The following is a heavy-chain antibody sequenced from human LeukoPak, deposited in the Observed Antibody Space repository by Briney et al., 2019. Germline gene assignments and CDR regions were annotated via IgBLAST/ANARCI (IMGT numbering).Heavy chain of an antibody. CDR3: ARGSTMLPDY. CDR2: IYYSGST. J-gene: IGHJ4*02. D-gene: IGHD3-10*01. V-gene: IGHV4-59*11. CDR1: GGSISSHY. Sequence: SETLSLPCTVPGGSISSHYWSWIRRPPGKGLEWIGYIYYSGSTNYNPSLKSRVTISVDTSKTQFSLKLSSVTAADTAVYYCARGSTMLPDYWGQGTLVTVSS.